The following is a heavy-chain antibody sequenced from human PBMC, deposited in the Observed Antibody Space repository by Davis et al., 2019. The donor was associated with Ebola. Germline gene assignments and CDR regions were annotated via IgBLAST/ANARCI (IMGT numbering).Heavy chain of an antibody. CDR1: GYTFTSYY. V-gene: IGHV1-46*01. D-gene: IGHD6-19*01. CDR3: ARLDSSGWSVKFDY. CDR2: INPSGGST. Sequence: AASVKVSCKASGYTFTSYYMHWVRQAPGQGLEWMGIINPSGGSTSYAQKFQGRVTMTRDTSTSTAYMELRSLRSDDTAVYYCARLDSSGWSVKFDYWGQGTLVTVSS. J-gene: IGHJ4*02.